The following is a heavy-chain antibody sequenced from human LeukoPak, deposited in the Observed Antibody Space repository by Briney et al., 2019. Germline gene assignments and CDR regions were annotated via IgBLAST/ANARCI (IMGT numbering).Heavy chain of an antibody. D-gene: IGHD2-21*02. J-gene: IGHJ4*02. CDR3: ARESPACGEDCYFDY. CDR2: ISGSGGST. V-gene: IGHV3-23*01. Sequence: GGSLRLSCAASGFTFSNYAMSWARQAPGKGLEWVSAISGSGGSTYYADSVKGRFTISRDNSKNTLYLQMNSLRTDDTAVYYCARESPACGEDCYFDYWGQGTLVTVSS. CDR1: GFTFSNYA.